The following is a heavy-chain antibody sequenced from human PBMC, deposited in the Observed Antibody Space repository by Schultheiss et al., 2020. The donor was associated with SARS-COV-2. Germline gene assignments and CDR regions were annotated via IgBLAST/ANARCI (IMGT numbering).Heavy chain of an antibody. CDR2: IYSGGST. J-gene: IGHJ3*02. V-gene: IGHV3-66*01. CDR3: ARDRDSSGYYFDAFDI. CDR1: GFTFSSYE. D-gene: IGHD3-22*01. Sequence: GGSLRLSCAASGFTFSSYEMNWVRQAPGKGLEWVSVIYSGGSTYYADSVKGRFTISRDNSKNTLYLQMNSMRAEDTAVYYCARDRDSSGYYFDAFDIWGQGTMVTVSS.